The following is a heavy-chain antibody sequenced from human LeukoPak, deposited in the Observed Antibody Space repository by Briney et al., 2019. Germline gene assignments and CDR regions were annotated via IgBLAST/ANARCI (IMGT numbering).Heavy chain of an antibody. D-gene: IGHD5-24*01. V-gene: IGHV3-11*01. J-gene: IGHJ6*03. Sequence: PGGSLRLSCAASGFTFSDCYMSWIRQTPGKGLEWVSYISSSGNTIYYADSVKGRFTISRDNAKNSLYLQMNSLRAEDTALYYCAREEREAYYYFYIDVWGKGTTVTVSS. CDR2: ISSSGNTI. CDR1: GFTFSDCY. CDR3: AREEREAYYYFYIDV.